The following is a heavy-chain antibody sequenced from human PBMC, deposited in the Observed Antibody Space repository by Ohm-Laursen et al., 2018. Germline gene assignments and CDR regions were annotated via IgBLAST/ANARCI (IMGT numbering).Heavy chain of an antibody. D-gene: IGHD6-13*01. J-gene: IGHJ4*02. V-gene: IGHV3-30*18. Sequence: SLRLSCAASGFTFSTYGMHWVRQAPGKGLEWVAVISYDGSNKYYADSVKGRFTISRDNSKNMLYLQMNSLRAEDTAVYYCAKEYSSNWYYFDYWGQGTLVTVSS. CDR3: AKEYSSNWYYFDY. CDR2: ISYDGSNK. CDR1: GFTFSTYG.